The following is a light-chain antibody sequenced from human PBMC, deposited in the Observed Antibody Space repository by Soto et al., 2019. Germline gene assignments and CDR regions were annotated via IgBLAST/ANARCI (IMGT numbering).Light chain of an antibody. Sequence: DIQMTQSPSSLSASVGDRVTITCRASQSISSYLNWYQQKPGKAPKLLIYAASSLQSGVPSRFSGSGSGTDFTLTISSLQPEDFATYYCQQSYSTIFNCGPWTKVDIK. V-gene: IGKV1-39*01. J-gene: IGKJ3*01. CDR2: AAS. CDR3: QQSYSTIFN. CDR1: QSISSY.